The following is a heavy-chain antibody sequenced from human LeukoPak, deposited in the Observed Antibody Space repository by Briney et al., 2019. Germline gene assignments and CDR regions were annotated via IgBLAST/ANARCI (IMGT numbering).Heavy chain of an antibody. J-gene: IGHJ4*02. Sequence: PGGSLRLSCAASGFTFSSYYMHWVRQVPGEGLVWVSRINGDESSTTYADSVKGRFTISRDNAKNTLYLQMNTLRAEDTAVYYCARVRDCGGGSCLSYLDYWGQGTLVTVSS. CDR2: INGDESST. V-gene: IGHV3-74*01. D-gene: IGHD2-15*01. CDR3: ARVRDCGGGSCLSYLDY. CDR1: GFTFSSYY.